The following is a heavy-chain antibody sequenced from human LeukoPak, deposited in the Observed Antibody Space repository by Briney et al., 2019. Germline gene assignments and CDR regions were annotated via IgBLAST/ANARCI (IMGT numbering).Heavy chain of an antibody. CDR3: VSFYETY. D-gene: IGHD2/OR15-2a*01. V-gene: IGHV3-23*01. J-gene: IGHJ4*02. CDR2: ISGSGGST. Sequence: GGSLRLSCRASGFTFSAYAMTWVRQAPGKGLEWVSGISGSGGSTYYSGSVKGRFTISKDNAKNTVYLQMNSLRAEDTAVYYCVSFYETYWGRGTLVTVSS. CDR1: GFTFSAYA.